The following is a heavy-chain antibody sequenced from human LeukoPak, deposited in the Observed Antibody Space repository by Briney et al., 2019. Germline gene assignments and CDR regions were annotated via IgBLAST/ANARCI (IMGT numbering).Heavy chain of an antibody. J-gene: IGHJ5*02. Sequence: GGSLRLSCAASGFTFSSYAMSWVRQAPGKGLEWVSAISGSGGSTYYADSVKGRFTISRDTSKNTLYLQMNSLSAEDTDVYYCAKGRYSGSYYNWFDPWGQETLVTVSS. CDR1: GFTFSSYA. V-gene: IGHV3-23*01. D-gene: IGHD1-26*01. CDR3: AKGRYSGSYYNWFDP. CDR2: ISGSGGST.